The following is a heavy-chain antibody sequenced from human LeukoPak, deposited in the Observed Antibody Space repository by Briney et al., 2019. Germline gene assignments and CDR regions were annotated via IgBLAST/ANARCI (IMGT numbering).Heavy chain of an antibody. CDR3: ARAVGPFDY. CDR2: IWYDGSKK. V-gene: IGHV3-33*01. J-gene: IGHJ4*02. CDR1: GFTFSSYG. Sequence: PGGSLRLSCAASGFTFSSYGMHWVRQAPGKGLEWVAVIWYDGSKKYHADSVKGRFTISRDNSKNTLYLQMNSLRVEDTAVYYCARAVGPFDYWGQGTLVTVSS. D-gene: IGHD3/OR15-3a*01.